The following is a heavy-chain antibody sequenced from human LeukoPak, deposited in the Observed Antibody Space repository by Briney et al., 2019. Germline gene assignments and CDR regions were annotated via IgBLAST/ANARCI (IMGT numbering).Heavy chain of an antibody. CDR1: GFTFSSYS. CDR3: ARDRADFVTDYHPLFDQ. J-gene: IGHJ4*02. D-gene: IGHD3-9*01. Sequence: GGSLRLSCAASGFTFSSYSMNWVRQAPGKGLEWVSSISSSSSYIYYADSVKGRFTISRDNAKNSLYLQMNSLRAEDTAVYYCARDRADFVTDYHPLFDQWGQGTLVTVSS. CDR2: ISSSSSYI. V-gene: IGHV3-21*01.